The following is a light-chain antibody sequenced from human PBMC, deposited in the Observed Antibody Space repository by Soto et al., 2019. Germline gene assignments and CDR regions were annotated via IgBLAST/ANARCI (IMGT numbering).Light chain of an antibody. CDR1: QGISSY. V-gene: IGKV1-9*01. CDR3: QQLNRYPIT. CDR2: AAS. J-gene: IGKJ5*01. Sequence: DIQLTKAPCVQAASVVAIITITLAASQGISSYLEWYQQKTGKAPKLLIYAASTLQSGVPSRFSGSGSGTDVPLTISSLQPADFATYYCQQLNRYPITFGQGTRLEIK.